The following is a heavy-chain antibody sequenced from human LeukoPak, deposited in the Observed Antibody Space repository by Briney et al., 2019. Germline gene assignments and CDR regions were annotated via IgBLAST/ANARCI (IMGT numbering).Heavy chain of an antibody. CDR1: GFTFSSYS. V-gene: IGHV3-21*01. CDR2: ISSSSSYI. CDR3: ARRVDYGDYGVRYYYGMDV. Sequence: PGGSLRLSCAASGFTFSSYSMNWVRQAPGKGLEWVSSISSSSSYIYCADSVKGRFTISRDNAKNSLYLQMNSLRAEDTAVYYCARRVDYGDYGVRYYYGMDVWGQGTTVTVSS. D-gene: IGHD4-17*01. J-gene: IGHJ6*02.